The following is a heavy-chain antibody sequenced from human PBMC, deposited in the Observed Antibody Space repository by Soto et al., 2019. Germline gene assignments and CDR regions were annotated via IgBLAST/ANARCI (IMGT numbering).Heavy chain of an antibody. V-gene: IGHV4-31*03. CDR3: ARDKSYYDSSGYPRFDY. CDR1: GGSISSGGYY. CDR2: IYYSGST. D-gene: IGHD3-22*01. J-gene: IGHJ4*02. Sequence: TLSLTCTLSGGSISSGGYYWSWIGQHPGKGLEWIGYIYYSGSTYYNPSLKSRVTISVDTSKNQFSLKLSSVTAADTAVYYCARDKSYYDSSGYPRFDYWGQGTLVTVSS.